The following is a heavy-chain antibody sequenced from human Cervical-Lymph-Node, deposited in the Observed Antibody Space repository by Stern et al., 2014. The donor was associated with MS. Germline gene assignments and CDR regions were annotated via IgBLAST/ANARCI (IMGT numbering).Heavy chain of an antibody. Sequence: QVQLQESGPGLVRPSQTLSLTCTVSGGSISSDDHYWSWVRQPPGKGLEWLGYLSYSGRPYFNPSPKSRATRSVDTSKTQFSLKLKSVTAADTAVYYCARTDILLLDYWGQGALVTVSS. CDR2: LSYSGRP. D-gene: IGHD3-22*01. CDR1: GGSISSDDHY. CDR3: ARTDILLLDY. V-gene: IGHV4-30-4*01. J-gene: IGHJ4*02.